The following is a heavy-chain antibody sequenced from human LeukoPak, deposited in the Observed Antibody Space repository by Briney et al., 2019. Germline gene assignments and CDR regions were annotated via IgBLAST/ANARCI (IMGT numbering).Heavy chain of an antibody. CDR3: ATALDYYDSSGYYYKWFDP. V-gene: IGHV4-59*01. CDR1: GGSISSYY. J-gene: IGHJ5*02. CDR2: IYYSGST. Sequence: SETLSLTCTVAGGSISSYYWSWIRQPPGKGLEWIGYIYYSGSTNYNPSLKSRVTISVDTSKNQFSLKLSSVTAADTAVYYCATALDYYDSSGYYYKWFDPWGQGTLVTVSS. D-gene: IGHD3-22*01.